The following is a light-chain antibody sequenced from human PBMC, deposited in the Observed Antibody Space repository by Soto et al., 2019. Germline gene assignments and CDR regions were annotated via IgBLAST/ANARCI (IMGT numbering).Light chain of an antibody. CDR2: ATS. V-gene: IGKV1-27*01. CDR3: QKYNSAPLT. Sequence: DVQMTQSPSSLSAFVGDRVTITCRASQGIAPYVAWFQQKPGKVPKLLIYATSTLQSGVPSRFSGSGSGTDFTLTINSLQPEDVGTYYCQKYNSAPLTFGGGTKVEIK. CDR1: QGIAPY. J-gene: IGKJ4*01.